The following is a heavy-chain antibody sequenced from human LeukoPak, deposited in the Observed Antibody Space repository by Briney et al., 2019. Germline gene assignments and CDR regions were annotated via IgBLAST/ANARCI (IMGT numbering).Heavy chain of an antibody. Sequence: PSETLSLTCTVSGSISGYYWSWLRQPPGKGLEWIWYIYTSGSTNYNPSLESRVTISVDTSKNQFSLDLSSVTAADTAVYYCARQKCTSTSCLTKNAFDIWGQGTMVTVSS. CDR2: IYTSGST. V-gene: IGHV4-4*09. D-gene: IGHD2-2*01. CDR1: GSISGYY. J-gene: IGHJ3*02. CDR3: ARQKCTSTSCLTKNAFDI.